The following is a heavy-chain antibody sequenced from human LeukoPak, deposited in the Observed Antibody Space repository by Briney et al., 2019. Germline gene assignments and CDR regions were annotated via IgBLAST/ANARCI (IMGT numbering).Heavy chain of an antibody. J-gene: IGHJ4*02. CDR1: GFTFSNYS. D-gene: IGHD2-2*01. CDR2: ISGSSSYI. Sequence: GGSLRLSCAASGFTFSNYSMNWVRQAPGKGLEWVSSISGSSSYIYYADSVKGRFTISRDNAKNSLYLHMNSLRAEDTAVYYCASGRGNIVIVPAANPFDFWGQGTLVTVSS. CDR3: ASGRGNIVIVPAANPFDF. V-gene: IGHV3-21*01.